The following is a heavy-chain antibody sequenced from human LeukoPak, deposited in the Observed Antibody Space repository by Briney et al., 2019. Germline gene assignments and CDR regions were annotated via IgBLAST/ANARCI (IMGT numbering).Heavy chain of an antibody. CDR1: GFTFSNYG. CDR2: IWYDGSNK. J-gene: IGHJ6*02. CDR3: ARVLRSGYGMDV. Sequence: GGSPRLSCAASGFTFSNYGMVWVRQAPGKGLEWVALIWYDGSNKYYAESVTGRFTISRDNSKNTVYLQMNSLRAEDTAVYYCARVLRSGYGMDVWGQGTTVTVSS. V-gene: IGHV3-33*01.